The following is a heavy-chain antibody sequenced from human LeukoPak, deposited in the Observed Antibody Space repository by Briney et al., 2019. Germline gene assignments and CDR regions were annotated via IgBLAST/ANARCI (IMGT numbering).Heavy chain of an antibody. D-gene: IGHD6-13*01. CDR1: GGSFSGYY. Sequence: SETLSLTCAVYGGSFSGYYRSWIRQPPGKGLEWIGEINHSGSTNYNPSLKSRVTISVDTSKNQFSLKLSSVTAADTAVYYCARGRSIAAAGTPYFDYWGQGTLVTVSS. CDR3: ARGRSIAAAGTPYFDY. CDR2: INHSGST. V-gene: IGHV4-34*01. J-gene: IGHJ4*02.